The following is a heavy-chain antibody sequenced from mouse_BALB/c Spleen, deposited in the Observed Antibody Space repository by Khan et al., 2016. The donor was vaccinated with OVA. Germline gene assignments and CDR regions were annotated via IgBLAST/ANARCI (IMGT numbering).Heavy chain of an antibody. Sequence: EVELVESGGDLVKPGGSLKLSCAASGYSFSSYSMSWVRQTPDKRLEWVATISSGGDYTYYPDIVKGRFTISRDNAKNTLYLQMSSLKSEDTAMYYCYSHLTGSFAYWGQGTLVTVSA. CDR3: YSHLTGSFAY. J-gene: IGHJ3*01. CDR1: GYSFSSYS. D-gene: IGHD4-1*01. V-gene: IGHV5-6*01. CDR2: ISSGGDYT.